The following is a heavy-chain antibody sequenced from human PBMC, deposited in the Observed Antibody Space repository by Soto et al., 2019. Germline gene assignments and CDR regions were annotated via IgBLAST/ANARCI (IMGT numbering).Heavy chain of an antibody. D-gene: IGHD1-26*01. Sequence: GGSHRLSSAASGFTCISYDMTWVRQAPGRGLEWVSAIISSGGKTYYADSVKGRFTISRDNSKNTLSLQMNSLRAEDTAVYYCARLGGTSPEFDYWGQGTLVTVSS. J-gene: IGHJ4*02. V-gene: IGHV3-23*01. CDR1: GFTCISYD. CDR2: IISSGGKT. CDR3: ARLGGTSPEFDY.